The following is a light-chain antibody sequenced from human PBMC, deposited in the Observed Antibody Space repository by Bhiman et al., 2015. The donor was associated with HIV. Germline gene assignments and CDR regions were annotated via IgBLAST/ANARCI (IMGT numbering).Light chain of an antibody. CDR1: SSDVGGYYY. Sequence: QSALTQPASVSGSPGQSITISCTGTSSDVGGYYYVSWYQHHPGKAPRLMIYDVTKRPSGVPDRFSGSKSGNTASLTISGLQAEDDADYYCCSYAGTYTGVFGTGTKVTVL. CDR3: CSYAGTYTGV. V-gene: IGLV2-11*01. J-gene: IGLJ1*01. CDR2: DVT.